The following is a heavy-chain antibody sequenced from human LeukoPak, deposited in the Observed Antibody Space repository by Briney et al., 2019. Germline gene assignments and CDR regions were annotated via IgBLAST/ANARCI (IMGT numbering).Heavy chain of an antibody. J-gene: IGHJ4*02. V-gene: IGHV5-51*01. Sequence: GESLKISCKGSGYTFSTYWIGWVRQLPGKGLEWMRIIYPGDSESIYSPSFRGQVTISADRSISTTYLQWSSLRASDSAMYYCAKLDSTAYYFDYWGQGALVTVSS. D-gene: IGHD3-22*01. CDR1: GYTFSTYW. CDR2: IYPGDSES. CDR3: AKLDSTAYYFDY.